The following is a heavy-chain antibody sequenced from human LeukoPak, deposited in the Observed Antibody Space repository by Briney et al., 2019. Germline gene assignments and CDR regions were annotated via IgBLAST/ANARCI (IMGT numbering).Heavy chain of an antibody. CDR2: IYYRGTT. CDR3: ASHSSSWYDGWFDP. D-gene: IGHD6-13*01. CDR1: GDSITSSSYY. V-gene: IGHV4-39*07. Sequence: SETLSLTCTVSGDSITSSSYYWGWIRQPPGKGLEWLGTIYYRGTTYYNPSLKSRVTISVDTSKNQFSLKLSSVTAADTAVYYCASHSSSWYDGWFDPWGQGTLVTVSS. J-gene: IGHJ5*02.